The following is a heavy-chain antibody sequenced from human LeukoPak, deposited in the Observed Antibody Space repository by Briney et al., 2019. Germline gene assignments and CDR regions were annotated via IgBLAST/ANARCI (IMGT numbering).Heavy chain of an antibody. CDR1: GFTVSSNY. Sequence: PGGSLRLSCAASGFTVSSNYMSWVRQAPGKGLEWVANIKQDGSEKYYVDSVKGRFTISRDNAKSSLYLQMNSLKVDDTAVYYCARGSGWIFDYWGQGTLVTVSS. CDR2: IKQDGSEK. D-gene: IGHD6-19*01. CDR3: ARGSGWIFDY. J-gene: IGHJ4*02. V-gene: IGHV3-7*01.